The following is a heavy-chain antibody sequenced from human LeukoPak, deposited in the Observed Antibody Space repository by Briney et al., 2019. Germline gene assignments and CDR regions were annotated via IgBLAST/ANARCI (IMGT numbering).Heavy chain of an antibody. Sequence: GASVKVSCKASGGTFTSYAISWVRQAPGQGLEWMGRIIPILGIANYAQKFQGRVTITADKSTNTAYMELGGLRSEDTAVYYCATKDGVPDTYRGYYFGMDVWGQGTTVIVS. CDR3: ATKDGVPDTYRGYYFGMDV. CDR2: IIPILGIA. V-gene: IGHV1-69*04. J-gene: IGHJ6*02. CDR1: GGTFTSYA. D-gene: IGHD4-11*01.